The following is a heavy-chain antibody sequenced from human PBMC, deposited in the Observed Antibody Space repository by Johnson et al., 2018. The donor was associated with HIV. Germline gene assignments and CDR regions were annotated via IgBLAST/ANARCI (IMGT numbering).Heavy chain of an antibody. CDR2: ISSSGSTI. J-gene: IGHJ3*02. D-gene: IGHD6-13*01. CDR1: GFTFSDYY. V-gene: IGHV3-11*04. Sequence: QVQLVESGGGLVQPGRSLRLSCAASGFTFSDYYMSWIRQAPGKGLEWVSYISSSGSTIYYADSVKGRFTISRDNAKNTLFLQMNSLRAEDTAVYYCAKDAAAAALRAFDNWGQGTMVAVSS. CDR3: AKDAAAAALRAFDN.